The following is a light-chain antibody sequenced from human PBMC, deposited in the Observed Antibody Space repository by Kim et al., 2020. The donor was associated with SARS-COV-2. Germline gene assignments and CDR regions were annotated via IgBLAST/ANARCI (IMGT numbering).Light chain of an antibody. V-gene: IGKV1-27*01. CDR3: QRYETAPRT. Sequence: ASGGDRVTSTCRASQGISNSLAWYQQKPEKVPKLLIYAASTLQSGVPSRFSGSGSGTDFTLTVSSLQPEDVATYYCQRYETAPRTFGQGTKVDIK. CDR1: QGISNS. J-gene: IGKJ1*01. CDR2: AAS.